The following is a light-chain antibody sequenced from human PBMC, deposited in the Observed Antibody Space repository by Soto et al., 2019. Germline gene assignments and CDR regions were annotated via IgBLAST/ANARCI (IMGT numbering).Light chain of an antibody. J-gene: IGKJ2*02. CDR2: GPS. Sequence: EIVMTQSPATLSVSPGERATLSCRASQSVSANLAWYQQKPGQAPRLLIYGPSTRATGIPARFSGSGSWTEFTLTISSLQSEDFAVYYCQQYNNWPPGTFGQGTKLEI. CDR1: QSVSAN. CDR3: QQYNNWPPGT. V-gene: IGKV3D-15*01.